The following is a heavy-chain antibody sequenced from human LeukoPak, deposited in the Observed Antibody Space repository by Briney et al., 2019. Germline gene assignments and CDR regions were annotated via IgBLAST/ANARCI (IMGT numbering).Heavy chain of an antibody. J-gene: IGHJ4*02. D-gene: IGHD5-18*01. CDR1: GFTFISYW. CDR3: ARDAPGNTALDY. Sequence: GGTLRLSCAASGFTFISYWMHWVRHAPGKGLVWVSRINGYGSSTDFADSVKGRFTISRDNAKNTLYLQMNSLRAEDTAVYYCARDAPGNTALDYWGQGTLVTVSS. CDR2: INGYGSST. V-gene: IGHV3-74*01.